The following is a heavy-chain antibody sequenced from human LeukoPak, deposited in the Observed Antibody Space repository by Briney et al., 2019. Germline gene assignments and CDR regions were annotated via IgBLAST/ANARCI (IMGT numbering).Heavy chain of an antibody. Sequence: ASVKVSCKASGYTFTGYYMHWVRQAPGQGLEWMGWINPNSGGTNYAQKFQVRVTMTRDTSISTAYMELSRLRSDDTAVYYCAREVDYGDYLRFDPWGQGTLVTVSS. D-gene: IGHD4-17*01. J-gene: IGHJ5*02. CDR1: GYTFTGYY. V-gene: IGHV1-2*02. CDR2: INPNSGGT. CDR3: AREVDYGDYLRFDP.